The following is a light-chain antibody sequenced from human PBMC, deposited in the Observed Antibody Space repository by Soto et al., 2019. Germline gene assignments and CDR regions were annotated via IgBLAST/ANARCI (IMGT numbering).Light chain of an antibody. CDR3: GSCGCSPTYG. Sequence: QSVLTQPASVSGSPGQSITISCTGTSSNVGSYKLVSWYQQHPGKAPKLMLFEVNKRPSGVSNRLSGSKSGSTASLTISGLEVEDEADYYCGSCGCSPTYGFGTGTKLTVL. CDR2: EVN. CDR1: SSNVGSYKL. J-gene: IGLJ1*01. V-gene: IGLV2-23*02.